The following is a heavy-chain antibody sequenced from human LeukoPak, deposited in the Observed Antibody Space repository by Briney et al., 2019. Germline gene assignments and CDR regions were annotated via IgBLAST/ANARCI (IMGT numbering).Heavy chain of an antibody. V-gene: IGHV1-2*07. CDR1: GYTFTSYD. D-gene: IGHD2-8*01. Sequence: ASVKVSCKASGYTFTSYDINWVRQAPGQGLECMGWINPNNGDANYGHKFRGRVTMTRDTSISTAYMEVNVVTFDDTAVYYCATEIGGVPYWGQGTQLTVSS. J-gene: IGHJ4*02. CDR2: INPNNGDA. CDR3: ATEIGGVPY.